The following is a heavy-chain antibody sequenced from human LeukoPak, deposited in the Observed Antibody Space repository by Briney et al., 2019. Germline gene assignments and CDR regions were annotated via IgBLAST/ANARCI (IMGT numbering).Heavy chain of an antibody. D-gene: IGHD1-1*01. J-gene: IGHJ4*02. CDR1: GFTFSNYW. V-gene: IGHV3-74*01. CDR3: ARSPGATWSFDC. CDR2: LNPDGTNT. Sequence: GGSLRLSCSASGFTFSNYWMHWVRQVPGKGLVWVSHLNPDGTNTYYADSVKGRFTVSRDNARNTVYLQMNNLRAEDTAVYYCARSPGATWSFDCWGRGILVTVSS.